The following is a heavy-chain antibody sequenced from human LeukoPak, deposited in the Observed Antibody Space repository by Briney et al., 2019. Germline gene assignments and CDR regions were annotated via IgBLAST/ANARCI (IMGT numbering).Heavy chain of an antibody. CDR3: ARGVVVAATPAQFDY. CDR1: GGSITSYY. CDR2: IYTSGST. Sequence: KPSETLSLTCTVSGGSITSYYWSWIRQPAGKGLEWIRRIYTSGSTNYNPSLKSRVTMSVDTSKNQFSLKLSSVTAADTAVYYCARGVVVAATPAQFDYWGQGTLVTVSS. J-gene: IGHJ4*02. V-gene: IGHV4-4*07. D-gene: IGHD2-15*01.